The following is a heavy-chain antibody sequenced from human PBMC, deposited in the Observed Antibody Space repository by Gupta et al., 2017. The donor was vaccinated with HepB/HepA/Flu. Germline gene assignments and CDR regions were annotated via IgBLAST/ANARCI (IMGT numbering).Heavy chain of an antibody. D-gene: IGHD2-8*02. J-gene: IGHJ6*02. CDR3: ARVPGGGNYGMDV. CDR1: GFTFSDYE. Sequence: EVQLVESGGGLVQPGGSLRLFCAASGFTFSDYEVNWVRQAPGKGLGWVSYISSRGSTRYYADSVKGRFSISRDNAKNLVYLQMNSLRADDTGVYYCARVPGGGNYGMDVWGQGTTVTVSS. V-gene: IGHV3-48*03. CDR2: ISSRGSTR.